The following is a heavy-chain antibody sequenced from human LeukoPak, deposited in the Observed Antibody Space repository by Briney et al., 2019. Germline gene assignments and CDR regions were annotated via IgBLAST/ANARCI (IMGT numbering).Heavy chain of an antibody. Sequence: PGGSLRLSCSASGFSFSDSYMNWFRLSPEKGLEWIAYITSSGATTEYAASVKGRFTISRVNAKNSMYLQMNSLRPEDTAVYYCARDPDYGDPYWGQGTLVTVSS. D-gene: IGHD4/OR15-4a*01. CDR2: ITSSGATT. CDR3: ARDPDYGDPY. J-gene: IGHJ4*02. V-gene: IGHV3-11*01. CDR1: GFSFSDSY.